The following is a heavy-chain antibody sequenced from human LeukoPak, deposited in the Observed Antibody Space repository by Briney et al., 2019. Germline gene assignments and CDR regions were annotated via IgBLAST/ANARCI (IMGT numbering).Heavy chain of an antibody. Sequence: ASVKVSCKASGYTFTSYDINWVRQATGQGLEWMGWMNPNSGNTGYAQKFQGRVTMTRNTSTSTAYMELSSLRSEDTAVYYCARGWSGKGTLRVTYDFWSGYYTIWGQGTLVTVSS. J-gene: IGHJ4*02. D-gene: IGHD3-3*01. V-gene: IGHV1-8*01. CDR1: GYTFTSYD. CDR2: MNPNSGNT. CDR3: ARGWSGKGTLRVTYDFWSGYYTI.